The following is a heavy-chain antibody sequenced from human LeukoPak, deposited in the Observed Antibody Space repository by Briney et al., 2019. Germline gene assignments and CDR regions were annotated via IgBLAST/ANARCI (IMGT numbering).Heavy chain of an antibody. CDR1: GGSISSSSYY. CDR3: ARHWGVVMDWYFDL. D-gene: IGHD3-3*01. J-gene: IGHJ2*01. CDR2: IYYSGST. V-gene: IGHV4-39*01. Sequence: PSETLSLTCTVSGGSISSSSYYWGWIRQPPGKGLEWIGSIYYSGSTYYNPSLKSRVTISVDTSKNQFSLKLSSVTAADTAVYYCARHWGVVMDWYFDLWGRGTLVTVSS.